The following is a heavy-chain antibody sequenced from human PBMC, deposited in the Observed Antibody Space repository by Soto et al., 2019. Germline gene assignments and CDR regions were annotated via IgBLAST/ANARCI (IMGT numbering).Heavy chain of an antibody. CDR1: GGSLSSGGYY. CDR2: IYYSGST. V-gene: IGHV4-31*03. CDR3: ARGLRFLDSWFDP. D-gene: IGHD3-3*01. J-gene: IGHJ5*02. Sequence: PSETLSLTCTVSGGSLSSGGYYWSWIRQHPGKGLEWIGYIYYSGSTYYNPSLKSRVTISVDTSKNQFSLKLSSVTAADTAVYYCARGLRFLDSWFDPWGQGTLVTVSS.